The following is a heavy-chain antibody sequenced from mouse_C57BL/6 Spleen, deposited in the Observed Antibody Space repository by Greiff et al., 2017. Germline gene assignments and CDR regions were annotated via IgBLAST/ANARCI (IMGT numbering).Heavy chain of an antibody. D-gene: IGHD2-4*01. V-gene: IGHV5-16*01. CDR3: ARGDDYAGWFAY. Sequence: EVNVVESEGGLVQPGSSMKLSCTASGFTFSDYYMAWVRQVPEKGLEWVANINYDGSSTYYLDSLKSRFIISRDNAKNILYLQMSSLKSEDTATYYCARGDDYAGWFAYWGQGTLVTVSA. CDR1: GFTFSDYY. J-gene: IGHJ3*01. CDR2: INYDGSST.